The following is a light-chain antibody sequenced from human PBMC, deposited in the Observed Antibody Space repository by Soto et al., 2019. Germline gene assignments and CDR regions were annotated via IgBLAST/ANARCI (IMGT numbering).Light chain of an antibody. CDR2: DAS. Sequence: DIQMTQSPSSLSASVGDRVTITCRASQSISSHLNWYQQKPGKAPKLLIYDASSLQSGVPSRFSGSGSGTAFTLTISSLQPEDFATYYCQQSASTPPTFCGGTKVEIK. V-gene: IGKV1-39*01. CDR3: QQSASTPPT. CDR1: QSISSH. J-gene: IGKJ4*01.